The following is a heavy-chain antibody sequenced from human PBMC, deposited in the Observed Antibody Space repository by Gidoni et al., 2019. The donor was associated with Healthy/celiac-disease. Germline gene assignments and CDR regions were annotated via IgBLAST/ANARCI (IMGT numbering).Heavy chain of an antibody. V-gene: IGHV4-31*03. Sequence: QVQLQESGPGLVNPSQTLSLTCTVSGGSIRSGGYYWTWIRQHPGKGLEWIGYIYYSGSTYYNPYLKSRVTISVDTSKNQFSLKLSSVTAAETAVYYCARGWSGYYYGMDVWGQGTTVTVSS. CDR1: GGSIRSGGYY. J-gene: IGHJ6*02. D-gene: IGHD3-3*01. CDR2: IYYSGST. CDR3: ARGWSGYYYGMDV.